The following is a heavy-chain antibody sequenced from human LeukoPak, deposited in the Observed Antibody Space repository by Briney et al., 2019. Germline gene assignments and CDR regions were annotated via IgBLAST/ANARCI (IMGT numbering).Heavy chain of an antibody. Sequence: ASETLSLTCTVSGGSINSYYWSWIRQPPGKGLEWIGYIYYSGSTNYNPSLKSRVTISVDTSKNQFSLRLSSVTAADTAVYYCARHMSDYDFWSGYSPNDAFDIWGQGTMVTVSS. D-gene: IGHD3-3*01. CDR2: IYYSGST. CDR3: ARHMSDYDFWSGYSPNDAFDI. J-gene: IGHJ3*02. V-gene: IGHV4-59*08. CDR1: GGSINSYY.